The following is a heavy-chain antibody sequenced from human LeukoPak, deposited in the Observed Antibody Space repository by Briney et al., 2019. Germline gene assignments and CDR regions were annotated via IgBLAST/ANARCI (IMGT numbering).Heavy chain of an antibody. Sequence: PGGSLRLSCAASGFDFSGFYMHWVRQASGRGLEWVGLIRSKPSSYTTVYAASVKGRFTISRDDSKNTAYLQMNSLKAEDTAVYYCTRLDCSGGSCSYVDYWGQGTLVTVSS. CDR3: TRLDCSGGSCSYVDY. D-gene: IGHD2-15*01. J-gene: IGHJ4*02. CDR1: GFDFSGFY. CDR2: IRSKPSSYTT. V-gene: IGHV3-73*01.